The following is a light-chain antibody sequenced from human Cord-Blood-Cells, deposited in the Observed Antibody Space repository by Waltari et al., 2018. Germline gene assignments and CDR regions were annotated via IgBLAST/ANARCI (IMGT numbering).Light chain of an antibody. V-gene: IGKV1-39*01. CDR3: QQSYSTPYT. CDR1: QSISSY. CDR2: AAS. J-gene: IGKJ2*01. Sequence: DTQLTQSQPSLSASVGDRVPITCQASQSISSYLNWYQQKPGKAPKLLIYAASSLQSGVPSRFSGSGSGTDFTLTISSLQPEDFATYYCQQSYSTPYTFGQGTKLEIK.